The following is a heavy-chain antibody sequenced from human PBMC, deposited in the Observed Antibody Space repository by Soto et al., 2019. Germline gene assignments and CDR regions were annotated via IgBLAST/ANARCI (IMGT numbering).Heavy chain of an antibody. CDR1: GFSLSTSGVG. Sequence: QITLKESGPTLVKPTQTLTLTCTFSGFSLSTSGVGVGWIRQPPGKALEWLALIYWDDDKRYSPSLKSRLTITKDTSKKQVVLTMTNMDPVDTATYYCAHRPKPEEVRGGYFDYWGQGTLVTVSS. J-gene: IGHJ4*02. CDR3: AHRPKPEEVRGGYFDY. D-gene: IGHD3-10*01. V-gene: IGHV2-5*02. CDR2: IYWDDDK.